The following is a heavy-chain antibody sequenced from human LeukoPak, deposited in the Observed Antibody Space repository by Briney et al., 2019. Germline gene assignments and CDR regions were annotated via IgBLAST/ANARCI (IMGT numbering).Heavy chain of an antibody. V-gene: IGHV1-2*02. J-gene: IGHJ6*02. D-gene: IGHD6-6*01. CDR2: INPNSGGT. CDR3: ARIAQLVPYYYGMDV. CDR1: GYTFTGYY. Sequence: ASVKLSCKASGYTFTGYYMHWVRQAPGQGLEWMGWINPNSGGTNYAQKFQGRVTMTRDTSISTAYMELSRLRSDDTAVYYCARIAQLVPYYYGMDVWGQGTTVTVSS.